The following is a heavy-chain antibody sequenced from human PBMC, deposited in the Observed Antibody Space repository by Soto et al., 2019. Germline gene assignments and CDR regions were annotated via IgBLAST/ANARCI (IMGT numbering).Heavy chain of an antibody. CDR2: IGSDGGT. J-gene: IGHJ4*02. D-gene: IGHD2-15*01. Sequence: EVQLVESGGGLVQPGGSLRLSCAASGFTFSSHDMHWVRQATGKGLEWVSAIGSDGGTYYLGSVKGRFTISRENAKNSLYLQMNSLRVGDTALYYCARRFCSAGSCRGIGFDYWDQGTLVTVSS. CDR3: ARRFCSAGSCRGIGFDY. CDR1: GFTFSSHD. V-gene: IGHV3-13*01.